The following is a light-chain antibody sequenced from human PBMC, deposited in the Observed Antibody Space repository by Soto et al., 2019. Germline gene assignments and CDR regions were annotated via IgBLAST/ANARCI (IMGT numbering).Light chain of an antibody. Sequence: DIQMTQSPSTLSGSVGDRVTITCRAIQTISSWLAWYQQKPGKAPKLLIYKASTLKSGVPSRFSGSGSGTEFTLTISSPQPDDFATYYCQHYNSYSEAFGQGTKVDIK. CDR2: KAS. CDR1: QTISSW. V-gene: IGKV1-5*03. J-gene: IGKJ1*01. CDR3: QHYNSYSEA.